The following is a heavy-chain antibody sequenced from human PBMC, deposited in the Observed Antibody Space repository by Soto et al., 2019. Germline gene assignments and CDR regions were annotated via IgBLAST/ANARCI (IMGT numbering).Heavy chain of an antibody. Sequence: GGSLRLSCAASGFTFSSYGMHWVRQAPGKGLEWVAVIWYDGSNKYYADSVKGRFTISRDNSKNTLYLQMNSLRAEDTAVYYCARDSAVPSSYYYYGMDVWGQGTTVTVSS. V-gene: IGHV3-33*01. CDR3: ARDSAVPSSYYYYGMDV. J-gene: IGHJ6*02. D-gene: IGHD3-10*01. CDR2: IWYDGSNK. CDR1: GFTFSSYG.